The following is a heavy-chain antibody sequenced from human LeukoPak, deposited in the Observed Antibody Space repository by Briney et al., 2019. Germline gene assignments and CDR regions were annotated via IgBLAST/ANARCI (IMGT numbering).Heavy chain of an antibody. J-gene: IGHJ4*02. CDR3: AKGQWELGY. CDR1: GFSLSRYW. Sequence: PGGSLRLSCAASGFSLSRYWMSWVRQAPGKGLEWVAFIRYDGSNKYYADSVKGRFTISRDNSKNTLYLQMNSLRAEDTAVYYCAKGQWELGYWGQGTLVTVSS. D-gene: IGHD1-26*01. V-gene: IGHV3-30*02. CDR2: IRYDGSNK.